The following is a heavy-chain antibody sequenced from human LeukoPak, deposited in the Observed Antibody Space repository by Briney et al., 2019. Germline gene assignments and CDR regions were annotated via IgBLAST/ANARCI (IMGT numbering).Heavy chain of an antibody. V-gene: IGHV1-2*02. CDR3: ARVVAPYYYGSGSYLWFDP. CDR1: GYTFTGYY. J-gene: IGHJ5*02. D-gene: IGHD3-10*01. Sequence: ASVKVSCKASGYTFTGYYMHWVRQAPGQGLEWMGWINPNSGATNYAQKFQGRVTMTRDTSISTAYMELSRLRSDDTAVYYCARVVAPYYYGSGSYLWFDPWGQGTLVTVSS. CDR2: INPNSGAT.